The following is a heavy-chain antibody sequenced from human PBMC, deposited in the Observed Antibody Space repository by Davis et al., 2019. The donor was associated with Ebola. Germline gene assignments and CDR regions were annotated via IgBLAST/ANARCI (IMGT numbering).Heavy chain of an antibody. CDR1: GLSVSSNY. D-gene: IGHD4-17*01. CDR3: ARAEDDYGDYRDALDV. CDR2: IENAYTT. J-gene: IGHJ3*01. V-gene: IGHV3-53*01. Sequence: PGGSLRLSCAASGLSVSSNYMHWVRQAPGKGLEWVSVIENAYTTYYADSVKGRFTISRDTSTNTIYLQMNSLRADGTGVYYCARAEDDYGDYRDALDVWGQGTLVTVSS.